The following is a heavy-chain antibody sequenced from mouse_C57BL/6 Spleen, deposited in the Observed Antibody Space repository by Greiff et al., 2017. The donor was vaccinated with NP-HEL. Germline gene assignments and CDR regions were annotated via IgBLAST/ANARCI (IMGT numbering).Heavy chain of an antibody. D-gene: IGHD1-1*01. V-gene: IGHV1-59*01. CDR3: ASLYYYGSSYSRYFDV. J-gene: IGHJ1*03. CDR1: GYTFTSYW. CDR2: IDPSDSYT. Sequence: VQLQQPGAELVRPGTSVKLSCKASGYTFTSYWMHWVKQRPGQGLEWIGVIDPSDSYTNYNQKFKGKATLTVDTSSSTAYMQLSSLTSEDSAVYYCASLYYYGSSYSRYFDVWGTGTTVTVSS.